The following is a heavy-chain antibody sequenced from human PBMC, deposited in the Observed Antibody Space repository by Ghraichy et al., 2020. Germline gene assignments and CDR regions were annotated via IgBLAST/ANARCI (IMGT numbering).Heavy chain of an antibody. Sequence: SETLSLTCTVSGGSISSSSYYWGWIRQPPGKGLEWIGSIYYSGSTYYNPSLKSRVTISVDTSKNQFSLKLSSVTAADTAVYYCARHGQWLAPGYWGQGTLVTVSS. CDR2: IYYSGST. CDR3: ARHGQWLAPGY. V-gene: IGHV4-39*01. J-gene: IGHJ4*02. CDR1: GGSISSSSYY. D-gene: IGHD6-19*01.